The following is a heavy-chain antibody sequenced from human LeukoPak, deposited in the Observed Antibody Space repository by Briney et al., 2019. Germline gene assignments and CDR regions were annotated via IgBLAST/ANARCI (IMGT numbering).Heavy chain of an antibody. V-gene: IGHV4-39*01. D-gene: IGHD6-13*01. CDR1: GGSISSSSYY. CDR2: IDYSGSI. Sequence: SETLSLICTVSGGSISSSSYYWGWIRRPPGKGLEWIGSIDYSGSIYCNPSLKSRVTISVDTSKNQFSLKLSSVTAADTAVYYCASTSSSYNFDYWGQGTLVTVSS. J-gene: IGHJ4*02. CDR3: ASTSSSYNFDY.